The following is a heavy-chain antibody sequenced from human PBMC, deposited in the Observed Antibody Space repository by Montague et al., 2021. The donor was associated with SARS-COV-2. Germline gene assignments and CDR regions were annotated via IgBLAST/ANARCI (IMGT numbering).Heavy chain of an antibody. J-gene: IGHJ6*02. CDR2: VNHSGST. Sequence: SETLSLTCTVSGGSISSYYWSWIRQPPGKGLEWIGEVNHSGSTNYNQTLKSRVTISVDTSKNQFSLKLSSGTAADTAVYYCAGVRYYGSGTSLGMDVWGQGTTVTVSS. D-gene: IGHD3-10*01. CDR1: GGSISSYY. V-gene: IGHV4-34*01. CDR3: AGVRYYGSGTSLGMDV.